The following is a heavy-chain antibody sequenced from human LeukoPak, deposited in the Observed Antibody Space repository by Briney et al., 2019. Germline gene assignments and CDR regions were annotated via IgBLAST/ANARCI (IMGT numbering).Heavy chain of an antibody. D-gene: IGHD2-21*02. Sequence: ASVKVSCKASGYTFSDNYIHWVRQAPGQGLEWMGWINPHSGGTNYGENFQGRVTLTRDTSISTAYMDLSSLISDDTAVYYCAREPMRVTAFDIWGQGTMVTVSS. V-gene: IGHV1-2*02. CDR2: INPHSGGT. CDR3: AREPMRVTAFDI. J-gene: IGHJ3*02. CDR1: GYTFSDNY.